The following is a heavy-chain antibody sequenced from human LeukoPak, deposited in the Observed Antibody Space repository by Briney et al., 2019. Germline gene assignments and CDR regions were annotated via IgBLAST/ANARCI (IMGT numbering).Heavy chain of an antibody. CDR3: ARAFPRKTYYDFWSGPEFYYYYMDV. D-gene: IGHD3-3*01. J-gene: IGHJ6*03. CDR2: INTNTGNP. Sequence: GASVKVSCKASGYTFTSYAMNWVRQAPGQGLEWMGWINTNTGNPTYAQGFTGRFVFSLDTSVSTAYLQISSLKAEDAAVYYCARAFPRKTYYDFWSGPEFYYYYMDVWGKGTTVTVSS. V-gene: IGHV7-4-1*02. CDR1: GYTFTSYA.